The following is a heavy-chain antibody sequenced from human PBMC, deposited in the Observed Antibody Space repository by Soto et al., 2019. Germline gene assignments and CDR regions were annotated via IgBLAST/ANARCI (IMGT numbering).Heavy chain of an antibody. Sequence: SETLSLTCTVSVGSISSYYWSWIRQPPGKGLEWIGYIYYSGSTNYNPSLKSRVTISVDTSKNQFSLKLSSVTAADTAVYYCARVNFGYYYGMDVWGQGTTVTVSS. CDR1: VGSISSYY. D-gene: IGHD3-16*01. CDR2: IYYSGST. CDR3: ARVNFGYYYGMDV. V-gene: IGHV4-59*01. J-gene: IGHJ6*02.